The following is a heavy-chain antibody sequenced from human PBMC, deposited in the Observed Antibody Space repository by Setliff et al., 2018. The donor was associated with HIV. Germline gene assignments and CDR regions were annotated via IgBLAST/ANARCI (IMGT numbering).Heavy chain of an antibody. V-gene: IGHV4-34*01. J-gene: IGHJ5*02. Sequence: PSETLSLTCAVYGGSFSDYSWSWIRQPPGKGLEWIGEISYSGSTNYNPSLKSRVTISVDTSKNQFSLKVNSVTAADTAVYYCARHPPNLDWLDPWGQGTLVTISS. CDR2: ISYSGST. CDR1: GGSFSDYS. CDR3: ARHPPNLDWLDP.